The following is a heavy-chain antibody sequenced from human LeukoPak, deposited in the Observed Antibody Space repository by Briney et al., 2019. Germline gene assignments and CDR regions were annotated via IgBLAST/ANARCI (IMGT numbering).Heavy chain of an antibody. D-gene: IGHD2-2*01. CDR2: ISGSGGST. CDR3: ATSRSNIVVVPAAIPRSAFDI. J-gene: IGHJ3*02. V-gene: IGHV3-23*01. CDR1: GFTFSSYA. Sequence: GGSLRLSCAASGFTFSSYAMSWVRQAPGKGLEWVSAISGSGGSTYYADSVKGRFTISRDNSKNTLYLQMNSLRAEDTAVYYCATSRSNIVVVPAAIPRSAFDIWGQGTMVTVSS.